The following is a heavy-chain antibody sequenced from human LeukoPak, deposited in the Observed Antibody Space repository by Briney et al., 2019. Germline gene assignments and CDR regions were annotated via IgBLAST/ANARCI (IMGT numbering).Heavy chain of an antibody. CDR3: ATWATYYYGSGSYRAFDI. V-gene: IGHV4-59*01. D-gene: IGHD3-10*01. J-gene: IGHJ3*02. Sequence: PSETLSLTCTVSGGSISSYYWSWIRQPPGKGLEWIGYIYYSGSTNYNPSLKSRVTISVDTSKNQFSLKLSSVTAADTAVYYCATWATYYYGSGSYRAFDIWGQGTMVTVSS. CDR1: GGSISSYY. CDR2: IYYSGST.